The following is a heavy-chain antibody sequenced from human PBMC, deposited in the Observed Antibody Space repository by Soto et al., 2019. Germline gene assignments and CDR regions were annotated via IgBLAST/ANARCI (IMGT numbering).Heavy chain of an antibody. V-gene: IGHV1-69*13. CDR3: ARALGTSGGFDY. J-gene: IGHJ4*02. D-gene: IGHD1-26*01. CDR2: IIPIFGTA. CDR1: GGTFSSYA. Sequence: ASVKVSCKASGGTFSSYAISWVRQAPGQGLEWMGGIIPIFGTANYAQKFQGRVTITADESTSTAYMELSSLRSVDTAVYYCARALGTSGGFDYWGQGTLVTVSS.